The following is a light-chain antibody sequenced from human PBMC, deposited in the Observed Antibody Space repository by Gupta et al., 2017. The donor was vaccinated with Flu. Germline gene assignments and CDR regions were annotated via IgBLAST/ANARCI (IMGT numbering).Light chain of an antibody. CDR2: GAS. CDR1: QSVSSSY. CDR3: QQYGSSAWT. J-gene: IGKJ1*01. V-gene: IGKV3-20*01. Sequence: IVLTQSPGTLSLSPGERATLSCRASQSVSSSYLAWYQQKPGQAPRLLIYGASSRATGIPDRFSGSGSGTXFTLTIXRLEPEDFAVYYCQQYGSSAWTFGXGTKVEIK.